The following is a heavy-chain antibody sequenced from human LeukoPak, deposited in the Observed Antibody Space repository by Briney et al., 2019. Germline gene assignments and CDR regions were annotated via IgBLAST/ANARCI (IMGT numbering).Heavy chain of an antibody. CDR3: VKDCSRDWNGHWFDS. D-gene: IGHD1-1*01. CDR1: GFTFSNYA. J-gene: IGHJ5*01. Sequence: GGSLRLSCSASGFTFSNYAMHWVRQAPGKGLEYVSATSANGDTTYYTDSVKGRFTISRGNSKNTVYLHMSSLRAEDTAVYFCVKDCSRDWNGHWFDSWGQGTLVTVSS. V-gene: IGHV3-64D*09. CDR2: TSANGDTT.